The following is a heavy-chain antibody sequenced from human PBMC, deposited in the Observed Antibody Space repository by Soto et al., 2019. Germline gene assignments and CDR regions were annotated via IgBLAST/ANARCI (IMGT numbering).Heavy chain of an antibody. CDR2: ISGSGTTA. Sequence: EVQLLESGGGLVQPGGSLRLSCAASGFVFSSYAMSWVRQAPGKGLEWVSAISGSGTTAYYADSVNGRFIFSRDNPKNTMYLQMNSLRAEDTAVYFCAKTTDGWFSAFEIWGQGTVVTVSS. J-gene: IGHJ3*02. CDR3: AKTTDGWFSAFEI. D-gene: IGHD6-19*01. CDR1: GFVFSSYA. V-gene: IGHV3-23*01.